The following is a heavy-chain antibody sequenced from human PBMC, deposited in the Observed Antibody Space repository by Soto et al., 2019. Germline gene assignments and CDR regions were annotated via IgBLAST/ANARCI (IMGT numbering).Heavy chain of an antibody. CDR2: ISYDGGSK. D-gene: IGHD3-22*01. J-gene: IGHJ4*02. Sequence: QVQLVESGGGVVQPGKSLRLSCAASGFTFSTYGIHWVRQAPGKGLEWVALISYDGGSKYYGDSVKSRFIISRDNSHNTESLQINSLRADDTSVYFCAKEQLAMTVVVADYFDSWGQGTLVTVSS. CDR1: GFTFSTYG. CDR3: AKEQLAMTVVVADYFDS. V-gene: IGHV3-30*18.